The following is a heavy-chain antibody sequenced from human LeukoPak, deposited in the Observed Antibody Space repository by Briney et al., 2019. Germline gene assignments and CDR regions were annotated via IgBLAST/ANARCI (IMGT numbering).Heavy chain of an antibody. J-gene: IGHJ4*02. V-gene: IGHV1-69*05. Sequence: GASVKVSCKASGGTFSSYAISWVRQAPGQGLEWMGGIIPIFGTANYAQKFQGRVTITTDESTSTAYMELSSLRSEDTAVYYCASGLYCSSTSCSPDFDYRGQGTLVTVSS. CDR2: IIPIFGTA. CDR1: GGTFSSYA. D-gene: IGHD2-2*01. CDR3: ASGLYCSSTSCSPDFDY.